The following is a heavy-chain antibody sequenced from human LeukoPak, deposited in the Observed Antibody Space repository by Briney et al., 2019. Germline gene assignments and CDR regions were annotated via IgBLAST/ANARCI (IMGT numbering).Heavy chain of an antibody. Sequence: GASVKVSCKAFGYTFTSYDINWVRQATGQGFEWMGWVNPNSGNTGYAQKFQGRVTMTRNTSISTAYMELSSLRSEDTAVYYCARVGYYDSSGYYSPQKAFDYWGQGTLVTVSS. CDR3: ARVGYYDSSGYYSPQKAFDY. D-gene: IGHD3-22*01. CDR1: GYTFTSYD. CDR2: VNPNSGNT. J-gene: IGHJ4*02. V-gene: IGHV1-8*01.